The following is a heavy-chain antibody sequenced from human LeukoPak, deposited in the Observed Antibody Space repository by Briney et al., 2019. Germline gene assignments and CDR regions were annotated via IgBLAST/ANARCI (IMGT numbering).Heavy chain of an antibody. J-gene: IGHJ4*02. D-gene: IGHD5-12*01. V-gene: IGHV4-39*01. Sequence: SETLSLTCSVSGDSITNTIYYWAWVRQPPGKGLEWIGTVYYTGATFYKSSLKSRVTVSADTSRNQFSLSLRSVTAADAAVYYCATIRRYGGNPAYYFDDWGQGTLVTVS. CDR1: GDSITNTIYY. CDR3: ATIRRYGGNPAYYFDD. CDR2: VYYTGAT.